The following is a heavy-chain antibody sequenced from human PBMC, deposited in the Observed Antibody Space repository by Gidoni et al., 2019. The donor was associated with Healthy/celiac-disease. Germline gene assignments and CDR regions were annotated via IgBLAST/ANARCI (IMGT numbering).Heavy chain of an antibody. CDR3: ARGGYYFDSSGYCDY. CDR1: GYSLTSHW. Sequence: EVQLVQSGAEVKKPGESLKISCKASGYSLTSHWIGWVRQMPGKGLEWMGIIYPGDSDTRYSPSFQGQVTISVDKSISIAYLQWSSLRASDTAMYYCARGGYYFDSSGYCDYWGQGTLVTVSS. V-gene: IGHV5-51*03. CDR2: IYPGDSDT. D-gene: IGHD3-22*01. J-gene: IGHJ4*02.